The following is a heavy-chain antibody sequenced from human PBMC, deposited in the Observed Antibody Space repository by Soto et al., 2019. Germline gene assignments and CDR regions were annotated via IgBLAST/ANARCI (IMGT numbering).Heavy chain of an antibody. CDR1: GVSISNNY. V-gene: IGHV4-59*01. CDR3: TRANLYSEY. D-gene: IGHD7-27*01. J-gene: IGHJ4*02. Sequence: QVQLQESGPGLVKPSETLSLTCTVSGVSISNNYWSWIRQPPGKGLEWIGYIYYNGNTNYNPSLKSRVTMSVETSRNQISLKLTTVTSAELAVYYCTRANLYSEYWGQGTLVTVSS. CDR2: IYYNGNT.